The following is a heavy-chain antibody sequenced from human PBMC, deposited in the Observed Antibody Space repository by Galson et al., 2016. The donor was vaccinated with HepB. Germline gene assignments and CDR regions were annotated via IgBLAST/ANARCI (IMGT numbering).Heavy chain of an antibody. V-gene: IGHV6-1*01. CDR3: ARGRNSAFDS. D-gene: IGHD1-14*01. J-gene: IGHJ4*02. Sequence: CAISGDSVSRNGVAWNWIRQSPSRGLEWLGRTYYSSRWNNDYSASVKSRITINLDTPDNLFSLQLSYVTPEDTAVYYCARGRNSAFDSWGQGTLVTVSS. CDR2: TYYSSRWNN. CDR1: GDSVSRNGVA.